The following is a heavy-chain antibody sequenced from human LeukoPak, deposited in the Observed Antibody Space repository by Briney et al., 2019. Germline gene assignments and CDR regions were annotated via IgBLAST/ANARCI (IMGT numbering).Heavy chain of an antibody. CDR3: VRGYYDSSGYYYFDY. D-gene: IGHD3-22*01. CDR1: GFTFSSYS. CDR2: ISSSGSTI. V-gene: IGHV3-48*04. Sequence: GGSLRLSCAASGFTFSSYSMNWVRQAPGKGLEWVSYISSSGSTIYYADSVKGRFTISRDNAKNSLYVQMNSLRAEDTAVYYCVRGYYDSSGYYYFDYWGQGTLVTVSS. J-gene: IGHJ4*02.